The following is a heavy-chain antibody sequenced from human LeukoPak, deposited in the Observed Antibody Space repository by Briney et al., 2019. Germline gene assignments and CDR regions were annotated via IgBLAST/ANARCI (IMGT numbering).Heavy chain of an antibody. V-gene: IGHV3-23*01. CDR3: AKDRSQGGSIPSYFDY. J-gene: IGHJ4*02. CDR2: ISGSGGST. D-gene: IGHD6-13*01. Sequence: GGSLRLSCAASGFTFSSYAMSWVRQAPGKGLEWVSAISGSGGSTYYADSVKGRFTISRDNSKNTLYLQMNSLRAEDTAVYYCAKDRSQGGSIPSYFDYWGQGTLVTVSS. CDR1: GFTFSSYA.